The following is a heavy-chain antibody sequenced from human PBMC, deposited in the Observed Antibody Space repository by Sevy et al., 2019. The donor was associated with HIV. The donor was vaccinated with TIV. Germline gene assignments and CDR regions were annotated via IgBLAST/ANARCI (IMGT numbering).Heavy chain of an antibody. CDR3: ARDSSEQWLVGYYGMDV. CDR1: GFTFSSYS. V-gene: IGHV3-48*01. CDR2: ISSSSSTI. J-gene: IGHJ6*02. D-gene: IGHD6-19*01. Sequence: GWSLRLSCAASGFTFSSYSMNWVRQAPGKGLEWVSYISSSSSTIYYADSVKGRFTISRDNAKNSLYLQMNSLRAEDTAVYYCARDSSEQWLVGYYGMDVWGQGTTVTVSS.